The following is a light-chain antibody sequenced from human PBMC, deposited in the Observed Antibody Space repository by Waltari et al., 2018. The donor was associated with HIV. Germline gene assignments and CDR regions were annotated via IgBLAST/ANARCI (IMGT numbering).Light chain of an antibody. CDR1: QSISTY. J-gene: IGKJ3*01. CDR2: TAS. V-gene: IGKV1-39*01. Sequence: DIQMTQSPSSLSASVGARVTITCRASQSISTYLNWYQQKRGKAPKLLIYTASSLQTGVPSRFSGSGSGTDFTLTINSLQPEDFATYYCQQSYTTPLTFGPGTKVDIK. CDR3: QQSYTTPLT.